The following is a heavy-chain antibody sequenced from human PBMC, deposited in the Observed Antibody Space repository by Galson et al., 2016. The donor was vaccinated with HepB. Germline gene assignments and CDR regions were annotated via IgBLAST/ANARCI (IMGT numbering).Heavy chain of an antibody. D-gene: IGHD2-15*01. CDR2: IYYSGST. CDR3: ASFNIVVVVAATPLVDY. Sequence: ETLSLTCTVSGGSISSSTYYWGWIRQPPGKGLEWIGNIYYSGSTYYNPSLKSRVTISVDTSKNQFSLKLSSVTAADTAGYYCASFNIVVVVAATPLVDYWGQGTLVTVSS. CDR1: GGSISSSTYY. V-gene: IGHV4-39*07. J-gene: IGHJ4*02.